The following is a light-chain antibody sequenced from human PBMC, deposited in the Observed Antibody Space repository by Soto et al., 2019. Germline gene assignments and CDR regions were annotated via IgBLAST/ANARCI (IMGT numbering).Light chain of an antibody. CDR3: QSYDTGLSGSV. J-gene: IGLJ2*01. CDR2: THN. Sequence: QSVLTQPPSVSGAPGQRVTISCTGSRSNIGAGYDVHWYQQLPGTAPKLLIYTHNNRPSGVPDRFSASKSGTSASLAITGLQAEDEADYYCQSYDTGLSGSVFGGGTKVTVL. CDR1: RSNIGAGYD. V-gene: IGLV1-40*01.